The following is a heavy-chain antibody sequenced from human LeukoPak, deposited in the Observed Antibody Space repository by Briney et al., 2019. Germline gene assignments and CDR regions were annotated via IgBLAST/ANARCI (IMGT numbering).Heavy chain of an antibody. Sequence: TSETLSLTCTVSGGSISTYYWRWIRHPPGKGLEWISYIYDSGSTNYNPFPKSRVTIVVDTSNNHFSLKLSSVTAPDTAVYSCARDSRSYYASSGYYGNFDYWGQGTLVTVSS. V-gene: IGHV4-59*01. D-gene: IGHD3-22*01. CDR2: IYDSGST. CDR1: GGSISTYY. J-gene: IGHJ4*02. CDR3: ARDSRSYYASSGYYGNFDY.